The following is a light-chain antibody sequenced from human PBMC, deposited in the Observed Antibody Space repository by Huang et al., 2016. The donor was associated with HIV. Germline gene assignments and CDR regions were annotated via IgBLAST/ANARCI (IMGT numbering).Light chain of an antibody. J-gene: IGKJ2*02. Sequence: EVVLTQSPGTLSLSAGERATLSCRASQRIAGSYLAWYQQKPGQAPRLLIDGASKRATGIPDRFSGSGSGTGSGTDFTLTISRLEPEDFAVYYCHQYGASPPWTFGQGTKLEIK. CDR3: HQYGASPPWT. V-gene: IGKV3-20*01. CDR1: QRIAGSY. CDR2: GAS.